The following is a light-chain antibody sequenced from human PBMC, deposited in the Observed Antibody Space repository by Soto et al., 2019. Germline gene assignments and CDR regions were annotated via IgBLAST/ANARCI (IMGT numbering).Light chain of an antibody. V-gene: IGKV1-5*01. CDR2: DAS. Sequence: DIQLTQSPSSLSASVGDRVTITCRASESVTIWLAWYQQKPGKAPRLLIYDASTSEGEVPSRFSASGSGTEFTLTISSLQPDDFATYYYEQYDSRSPWTFGQGTKIEIK. CDR1: ESVTIW. J-gene: IGKJ1*01. CDR3: EQYDSRSPWT.